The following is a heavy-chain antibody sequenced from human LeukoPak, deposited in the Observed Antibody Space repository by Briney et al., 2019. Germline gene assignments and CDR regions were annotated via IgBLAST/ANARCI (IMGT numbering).Heavy chain of an antibody. D-gene: IGHD3-3*01. CDR1: GFTFSSYG. CDR3: ARDPAKFWSGHDY. Sequence: GGSLRLSCTASGFTFSSYGMHWVHQAPGKGLEWVAVISYDGSNKYYADSVKGRFTISRDNSKNTLYVQMNSLRAEDTAVYYCARDPAKFWSGHDYWGQGTLVTVSS. V-gene: IGHV3-30*03. J-gene: IGHJ4*02. CDR2: ISYDGSNK.